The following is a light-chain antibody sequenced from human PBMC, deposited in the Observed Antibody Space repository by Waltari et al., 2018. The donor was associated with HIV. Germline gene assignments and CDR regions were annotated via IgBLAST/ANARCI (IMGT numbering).Light chain of an antibody. J-gene: IGLJ2*01. CDR3: ALWDDSLNGVL. V-gene: IGLV1-44*01. CDR2: SNN. CDR1: SSYCGSNP. Sequence: QSELTQPPSPSGTPGQRVHLSCSASSSYCGSNPVNFYQQLTGTAPTLLIYSNNQRPSGVPDRFSGSKSGTSASLAITGLQSEDEADYYCALWDDSLNGVLFGGGTKLTVL.